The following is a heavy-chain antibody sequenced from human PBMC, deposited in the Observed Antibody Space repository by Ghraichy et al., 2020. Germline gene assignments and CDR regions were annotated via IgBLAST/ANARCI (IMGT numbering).Heavy chain of an antibody. V-gene: IGHV3-11*04. CDR1: GFTFSNYY. CDR2: ISSSGSTI. D-gene: IGHD4-17*01. J-gene: IGHJ5*02. CDR3: ARDPLVTVTAWFDP. Sequence: GGSLRLSCAASGFTFSNYYMSWIRQAPGKGLEWVSYISSSGSTIYYADSVKGRFTISRDNAKNSLYLQMNSLRAEDTAVYYCARDPLVTVTAWFDPWGQGTLVTVSS.